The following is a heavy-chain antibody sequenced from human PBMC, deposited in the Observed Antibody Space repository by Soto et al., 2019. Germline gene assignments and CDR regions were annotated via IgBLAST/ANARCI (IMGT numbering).Heavy chain of an antibody. D-gene: IGHD6-19*01. Sequence: ASVKVSCKASGYTFTSYGISWVRQAPGQGLEWMGWISAYNGNTNYAQKLQGRVTMTTDTSTSTAYMELRSLRSDDTAVYYCAKDQFSSPGFGLDYWGQGTLVTVSS. CDR2: ISAYNGNT. J-gene: IGHJ4*02. V-gene: IGHV1-18*01. CDR1: GYTFTSYG. CDR3: AKDQFSSPGFGLDY.